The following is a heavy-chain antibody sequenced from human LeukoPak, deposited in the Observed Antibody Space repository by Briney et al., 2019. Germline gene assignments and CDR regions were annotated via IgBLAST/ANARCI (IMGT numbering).Heavy chain of an antibody. J-gene: IGHJ3*02. Sequence: PSETLSLTCTVSGYSISSGFYWGWIRQPPGKGLEWIGSIYHSGSTFYNPSLKSRVTISVDTSKNQFSLKLNSVTAADTAVYYCAKSNGYGLIDIWGQGTMVTVSS. CDR3: AKSNGYGLIDI. CDR1: GYSISSGFY. D-gene: IGHD3-22*01. V-gene: IGHV4-38-2*02. CDR2: IYHSGST.